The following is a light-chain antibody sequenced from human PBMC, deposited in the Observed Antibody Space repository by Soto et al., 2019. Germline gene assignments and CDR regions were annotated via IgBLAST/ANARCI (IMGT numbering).Light chain of an antibody. J-gene: IGKJ2*01. V-gene: IGKV3-20*01. CDR3: QQFDNSIYT. CDR2: GAS. Sequence: EIVLTQSPGTLFLSPGDRATLSCMASQSVSSNSSAWYQQKPGQAPRLLIYGASSRATGIPDRFSGSGSGTDCTLTISRLEPEDFAVYYCQQFDNSIYTFGQGTKLEIK. CDR1: QSVSSNS.